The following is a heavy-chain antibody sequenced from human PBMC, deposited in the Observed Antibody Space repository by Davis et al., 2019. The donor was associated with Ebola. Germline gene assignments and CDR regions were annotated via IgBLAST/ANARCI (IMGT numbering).Heavy chain of an antibody. Sequence: PGGSLRLSCPVSGFTFRSYGMHWVRQAPGKGLEWVAAIWYAGSKKYYADSVKARFTISRDISKNTLYLEMNSLRADEAAVYYCATPGAASRRWPMDVWGPGTTVTVSS. D-gene: IGHD1-26*01. CDR1: GFTFRSYG. CDR3: ATPGAASRRWPMDV. J-gene: IGHJ6*02. CDR2: IWYAGSKK. V-gene: IGHV3-33*01.